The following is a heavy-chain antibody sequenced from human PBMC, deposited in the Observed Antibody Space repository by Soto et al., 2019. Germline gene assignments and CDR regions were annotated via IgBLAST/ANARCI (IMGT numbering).Heavy chain of an antibody. J-gene: IGHJ4*02. CDR3: ARGVNFFDSSGSDGDY. CDR1: GFTFDDYA. Sequence: PGGSLRLSCAASGFTFDDYAMHWVRQAPGKGLEWVAIISFDGSDKYYADSVKGRFTISRDNSKNALYLQMNSLRTEDTAVYYCARGVNFFDSSGSDGDYWGQGTLVTVSS. D-gene: IGHD3-22*01. CDR2: ISFDGSDK. V-gene: IGHV3-30*03.